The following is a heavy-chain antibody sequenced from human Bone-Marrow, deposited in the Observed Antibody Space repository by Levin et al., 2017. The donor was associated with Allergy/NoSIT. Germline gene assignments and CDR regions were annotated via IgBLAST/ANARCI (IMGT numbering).Heavy chain of an antibody. V-gene: IGHV4-59*01. CDR2: MYYSGST. Sequence: SETLSLTCTVSGGSISRYYWTWIRQPPGKGLEWIGYMYYSGSTNYNPSLKSRVTMSVDTSKNQFSLRLSSVTAADTAVYYCARGLGWSGYYLDCWGQGTLVTVSS. J-gene: IGHJ4*02. D-gene: IGHD3-3*01. CDR1: GGSISRYY. CDR3: ARGLGWSGYYLDC.